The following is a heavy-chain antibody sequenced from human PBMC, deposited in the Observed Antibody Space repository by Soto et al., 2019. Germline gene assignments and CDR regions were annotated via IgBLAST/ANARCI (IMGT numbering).Heavy chain of an antibody. Sequence: GGSLRLSCAASGFTFSSYAMSWVRQAPGKGLEWVSAISGSGGSTYYADSVKGRFTISRDNSKNTLYLQMNSLRAEDTAVYYCATYSGNYERYGVYYGMDVWGQGTTVIVSS. CDR1: GFTFSSYA. V-gene: IGHV3-23*01. CDR3: ATYSGNYERYGVYYGMDV. CDR2: ISGSGGST. D-gene: IGHD1-26*01. J-gene: IGHJ6*02.